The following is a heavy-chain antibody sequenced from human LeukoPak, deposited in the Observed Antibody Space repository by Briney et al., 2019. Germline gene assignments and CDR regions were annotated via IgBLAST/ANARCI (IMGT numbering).Heavy chain of an antibody. V-gene: IGHV3-11*06. CDR3: ARGFSYSEDYFDY. CDR1: GFTFSDYY. D-gene: IGHD5-18*01. J-gene: IGHJ4*02. CDR2: ISSSSSHT. Sequence: PGGSLRLSCAASGFTFSDYYMSWMRQAPGKGLEWVSYISSSSSHTNYADSVKGRFIISRDNAKNSLYVQMNSLRAEDTAVYYCARGFSYSEDYFDYWGQGTLVTVSS.